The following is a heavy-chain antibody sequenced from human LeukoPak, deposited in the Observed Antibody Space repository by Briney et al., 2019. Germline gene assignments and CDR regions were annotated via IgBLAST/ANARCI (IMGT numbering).Heavy chain of an antibody. J-gene: IGHJ4*02. V-gene: IGHV1-46*01. Sequence: ASVKVSCKASGYTFTSYYMYWVRQAPGQGLEWMGIINPSGGSTNNAQKFQGRVTMTRDTSTRTVYMELSSLRSEDTAVYYCARGVADRHGYNYNYFDYWGQGTLVTVSS. CDR3: ARGVADRHGYNYNYFDY. D-gene: IGHD5-24*01. CDR2: INPSGGST. CDR1: GYTFTSYY.